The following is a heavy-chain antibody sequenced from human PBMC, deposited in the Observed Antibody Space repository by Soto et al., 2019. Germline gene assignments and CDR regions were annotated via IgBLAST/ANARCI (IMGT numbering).Heavy chain of an antibody. CDR3: ARDRDCSSTSFYGSGLDY. D-gene: IGHD2-2*01. V-gene: IGHV4-31*03. Sequence: SETLSLTCTVSGGSISSGGYYWSWIRQHPGKGLEWIGYIYYSGSTYYNPSLKSRVTISVDTSKNQFSLKLSSVTAADTAVYYCARDRDCSSTSFYGSGLDYWGQGTLVTSPQ. CDR1: GGSISSGGYY. J-gene: IGHJ4*02. CDR2: IYYSGST.